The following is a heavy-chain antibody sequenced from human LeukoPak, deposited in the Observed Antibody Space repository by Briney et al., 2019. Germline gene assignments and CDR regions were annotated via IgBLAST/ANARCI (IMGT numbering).Heavy chain of an antibody. CDR2: IWFDGSKK. CDR1: GFTFSSYW. CDR3: ARDKASYFDL. J-gene: IGHJ4*02. Sequence: PGGSLRLSCAVSGFTFSSYWMHWVRQAPGKGLEWVAMIWFDGSKKYYTASVKGRFTISRDNSKNTLDLQMNSLRAEDTAVYYCARDKASYFDLWGQGVLVTVSS. V-gene: IGHV3-33*08.